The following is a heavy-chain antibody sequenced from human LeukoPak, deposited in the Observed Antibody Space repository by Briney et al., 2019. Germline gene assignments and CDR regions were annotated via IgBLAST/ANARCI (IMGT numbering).Heavy chain of an antibody. Sequence: ASVKVSCKASGYTFNNYGISWVRQAPGQGLEWMGWVTSYNGDTNYAQKFQGRVTMSTDTSTSTAYMELRSRRFDDTAIYYCAKDWHILTGRNCFDPWGQGTLVTVSS. CDR2: VTSYNGDT. D-gene: IGHD3-9*01. J-gene: IGHJ5*02. CDR3: AKDWHILTGRNCFDP. V-gene: IGHV1-18*01. CDR1: GYTFNNYG.